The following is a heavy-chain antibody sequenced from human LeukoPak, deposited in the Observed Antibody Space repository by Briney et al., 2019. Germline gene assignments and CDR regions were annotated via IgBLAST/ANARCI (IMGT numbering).Heavy chain of an antibody. D-gene: IGHD2-15*01. V-gene: IGHV4-4*07. CDR2: IYASGST. CDR1: GASISSSY. CDR3: ARGVAVTSTPNYFDP. Sequence: SETLSLTCTVSGASISSSYWSWIRQPAGKGLEWIGRIYASGSTDYNPSLKSRVTMSVDTSKNRFSLKLTSVTAADTAVYYCARGVAVTSTPNYFDPWGQGTLVTVSS. J-gene: IGHJ5*02.